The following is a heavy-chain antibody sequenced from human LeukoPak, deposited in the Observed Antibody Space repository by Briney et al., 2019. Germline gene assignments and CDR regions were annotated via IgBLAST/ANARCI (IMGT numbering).Heavy chain of an antibody. CDR2: IIPILGIA. CDR3: AREKDSYDFWSGYNWFDP. Sequence: ASVKVSCKASGGTFSSYTISWVRQAPGQGLEWMGRIIPILGIANYAQKFQGRVTITAGKSTSTAYMELSSLRSEDTAVYYCAREKDSYDFWSGYNWFDPWGQGTLVTVSS. CDR1: GGTFSSYT. J-gene: IGHJ5*02. V-gene: IGHV1-69*04. D-gene: IGHD3-3*01.